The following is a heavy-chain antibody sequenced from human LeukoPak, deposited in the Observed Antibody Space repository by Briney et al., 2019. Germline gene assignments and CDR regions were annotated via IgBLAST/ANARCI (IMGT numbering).Heavy chain of an antibody. CDR2: IYHSGST. D-gene: IGHD3-16*01. CDR3: ARAGDPGVPDAFDI. Sequence: SETLSLTCAVSGGSISSGGYSWRWIRQPPGKGLEWIGYIYHSGSTYYNPSLKSRVTISVDRSKNQFSLKLSSVTAADTAVYYCARAGDPGVPDAFDIWGQGTMVTVSS. V-gene: IGHV4-30-2*01. J-gene: IGHJ3*02. CDR1: GGSISSGGYS.